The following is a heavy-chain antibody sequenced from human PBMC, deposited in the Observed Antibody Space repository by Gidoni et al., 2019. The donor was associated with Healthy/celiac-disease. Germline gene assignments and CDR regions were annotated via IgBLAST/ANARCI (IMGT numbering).Heavy chain of an antibody. D-gene: IGHD2-2*01. CDR3: TTDQDLGYCSSTSCFGAIDY. CDR1: GFTFSNAW. Sequence: EVQLVESGGGLVQPGGSLRLSCAASGFTFSNAWMSWVRQAPGKGLGWVGRIKSKTDGGTTDYAAPVKGRFTISRDDSKNTLYLQMNSLKTEDTAVYYCTTDQDLGYCSSTSCFGAIDYWGQGTLVTVSS. J-gene: IGHJ4*02. V-gene: IGHV3-15*01. CDR2: IKSKTDGGTT.